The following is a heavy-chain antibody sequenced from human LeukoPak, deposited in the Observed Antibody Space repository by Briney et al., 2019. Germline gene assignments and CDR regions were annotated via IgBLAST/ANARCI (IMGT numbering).Heavy chain of an antibody. CDR1: GGSLSGYY. J-gene: IGHJ4*02. V-gene: IGHV4-34*01. Sequence: SETLSLTCAVYGGSLSGYYWSWIRQPPGKGLEWIGEINHSGSTNYNPSLKSRVTISVDTSKNQFSLKLSSVTAADTAVYYCARGIKYQLPYLTRYYFDYWGPGTLVTVSS. D-gene: IGHD2-2*01. CDR2: INHSGST. CDR3: ARGIKYQLPYLTRYYFDY.